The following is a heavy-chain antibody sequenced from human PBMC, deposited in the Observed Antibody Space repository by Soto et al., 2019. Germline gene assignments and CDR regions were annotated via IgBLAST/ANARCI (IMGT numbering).Heavy chain of an antibody. D-gene: IGHD5-18*01. CDR1: GFRFSSYG. CDR2: TSDDGSNR. CDR3: ARNERGYSYGSLDY. V-gene: IGHV3-30*19. J-gene: IGHJ4*02. Sequence: GGSLRLSCRTSGFRFSSYGMHWVRQAPGKGPEWVAFTSDDGSNREYVDSVKGRFTISRDNSKNTLYLQMNSLRAEDTAVYYCARNERGYSYGSLDYWGQGALVTVS.